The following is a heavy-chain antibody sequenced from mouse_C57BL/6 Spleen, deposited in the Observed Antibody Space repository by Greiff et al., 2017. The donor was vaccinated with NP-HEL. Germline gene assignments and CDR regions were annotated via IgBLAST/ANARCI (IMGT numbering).Heavy chain of an antibody. V-gene: IGHV1-15*01. D-gene: IGHD3-2*02. CDR1: GYTFTDYE. Sequence: VKLMESGAELVRPGASVTLSCKASGYTFTDYEMHWVKQTPVHGLEWIGAIDPETGGTAYNQKFKGKAILTADKSSSTAYMELRSLTSEDSAVYYCTRVAAQARGFAYWGQGTLVTVSA. J-gene: IGHJ3*01. CDR2: IDPETGGT. CDR3: TRVAAQARGFAY.